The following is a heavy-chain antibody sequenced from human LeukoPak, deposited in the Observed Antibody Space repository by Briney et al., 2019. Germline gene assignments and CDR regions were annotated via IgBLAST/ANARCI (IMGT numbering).Heavy chain of an antibody. CDR3: ARGIESYGDYGY. J-gene: IGHJ4*02. D-gene: IGHD4-17*01. CDR1: GGSISSSS. CDR2: MYNSGST. V-gene: IGHV4-59*01. Sequence: SETLTLTCTVSGGSISSSSWSWIRQPPGKGLEWIAYMYNSGSTNYNPSLKSRVTISIDTSKNQFSLKLSSLTAADTAIYYCARGIESYGDYGYWGQGILVTVSS.